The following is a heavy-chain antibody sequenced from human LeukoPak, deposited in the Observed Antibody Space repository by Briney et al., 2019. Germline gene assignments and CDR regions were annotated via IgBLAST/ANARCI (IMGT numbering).Heavy chain of an antibody. V-gene: IGHV3-23*01. CDR3: ANRYSSSPSEEKLV. D-gene: IGHD6-13*01. CDR2: ISGSGGST. J-gene: IGHJ4*02. CDR1: GFTVSSNY. Sequence: PGGSLRLSCAASGFTVSSNYMSWVRQAPGKGLEWVSAISGSGGSTYYADSVKGRFTISRDNSKNTLYLQMNSLRAEDTAVYYCANRYSSSPSEEKLVWGQGTLVTVSS.